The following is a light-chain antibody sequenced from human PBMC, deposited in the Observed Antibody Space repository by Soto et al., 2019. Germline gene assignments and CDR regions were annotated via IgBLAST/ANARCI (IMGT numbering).Light chain of an antibody. CDR2: ANS. CDR3: QSYDSSLSVV. CDR1: SSNIAAGYD. J-gene: IGLJ2*01. V-gene: IGLV1-40*01. Sequence: QSVLTQPPSVSGAPGQRVTISCTGSSSNIAAGYDVHWYQHLPGTAPKLPIYANSNRPSGVPDRFSGSKSATSASLAITGLQTDDEADYYCQSYDSSLSVVFGGGTKLTVL.